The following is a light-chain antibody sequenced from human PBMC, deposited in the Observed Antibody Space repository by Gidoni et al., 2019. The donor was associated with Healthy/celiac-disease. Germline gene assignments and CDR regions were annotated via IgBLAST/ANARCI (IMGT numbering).Light chain of an antibody. CDR1: QSLLHSNGYNY. J-gene: IGKJ1*01. Sequence: DIVMTQPPLSLPVTPGEPASISCRSSQSLLHSNGYNYLDWYLQKPGQSPQLLIYLGSNRASGVPDRFSGSGSEDVGVYYCMQALQTPRTFGQXTKVEIK. CDR3: MQALQTPRT. CDR2: LGS. V-gene: IGKV2-28*01.